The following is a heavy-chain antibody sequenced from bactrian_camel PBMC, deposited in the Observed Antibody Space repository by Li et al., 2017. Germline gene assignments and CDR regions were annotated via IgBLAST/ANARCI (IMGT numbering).Heavy chain of an antibody. D-gene: IGHD5*01. CDR1: RNSKRRHC. Sequence: HVQLVESGGGSAQAGGSLRVSCSASRNSKRRHCMGWFRQPIGQEREGVAAIYTGGGSTWYADSVKGRFTISYDNAKNTMSLQMNSLKPEDSGVYYCAARDTGLCEIMSAYNYWGQGTQVTVS. CDR2: IYTGGGST. J-gene: IGHJ4*01. CDR3: AARDTGLCEIMSAYNY. V-gene: IGHV3S1*01.